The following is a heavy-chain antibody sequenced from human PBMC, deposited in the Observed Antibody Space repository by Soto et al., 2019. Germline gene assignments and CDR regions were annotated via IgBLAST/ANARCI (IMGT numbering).Heavy chain of an antibody. CDR3: AREMGGTYLDH. J-gene: IGHJ4*02. CDR2: IYDSGAA. D-gene: IGHD1-26*01. V-gene: IGHV4-30-2*01. Sequence: SETLSLTCTVSGGSISTDYYAWSWIRQPPGKALEWIGYIYDSGAAYFNPSLQSRVSMSVDISKNQFSLKLTSVTAADTAVYFCAREMGGTYLDHWGQGALVTVSS. CDR1: GGSISTDYYA.